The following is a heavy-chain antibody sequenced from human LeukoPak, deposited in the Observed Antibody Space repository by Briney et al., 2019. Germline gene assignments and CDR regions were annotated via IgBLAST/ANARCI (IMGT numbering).Heavy chain of an antibody. CDR3: ARSPERLGQGYLDS. Sequence: GGSLRLSCAASGFTFSSYSMHWVRQAPGKGLKWLTLISYHGSNKDYTDSVKGRFTISRDNSKNTLFLQMNSLRTEDTAIYFCARSPERLGQGYLDSWGQGTLVTVSS. J-gene: IGHJ4*02. D-gene: IGHD3/OR15-3a*01. V-gene: IGHV3-30*04. CDR1: GFTFSSYS. CDR2: ISYHGSNK.